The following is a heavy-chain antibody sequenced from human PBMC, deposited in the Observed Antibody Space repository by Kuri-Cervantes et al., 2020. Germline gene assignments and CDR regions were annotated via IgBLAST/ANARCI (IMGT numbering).Heavy chain of an antibody. CDR2: ISYDGSNK. V-gene: IGHV3-30*01. D-gene: IGHD2-8*02. Sequence: LSLTCAASGFTFSSYAMHWVRQAPGKGLEWVAVISYDGSNKYYADSVKGRFTISRDNSKNTLYLQMNSLRAEDTAVYYCARGGYCTGGVCYRLPGYYYYMDVWGKGTTVTVSS. J-gene: IGHJ6*03. CDR3: ARGGYCTGGVCYRLPGYYYYMDV. CDR1: GFTFSSYA.